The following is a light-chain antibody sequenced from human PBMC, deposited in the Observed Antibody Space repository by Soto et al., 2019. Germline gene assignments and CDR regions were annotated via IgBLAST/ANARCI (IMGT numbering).Light chain of an antibody. CDR1: SSDVGGYNY. J-gene: IGLJ1*01. Sequence: QSVLTQPPSASGSPGQSVTISCTGTSSDVGGYNYVSWYQQHPGKAPKLMIYEVSKRPSGVPDRFSGSKSGNTASLTVSGLQAEDEADYYYSSYAGSIYVFGTGTKVTVL. CDR3: SSYAGSIYV. V-gene: IGLV2-8*01. CDR2: EVS.